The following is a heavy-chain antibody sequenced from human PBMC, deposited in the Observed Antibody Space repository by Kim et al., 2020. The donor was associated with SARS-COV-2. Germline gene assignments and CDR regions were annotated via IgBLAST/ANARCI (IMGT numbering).Heavy chain of an antibody. Sequence: SVKVSCKASGFTFTSSAMQWVRQARGQRLEWIGWIVVGSGNTNYAQKFQERVTITRDMSTSTAYMELSSLRSEDTAVYYCAAADYDYVWGSYRLQGDAFDIWGQGTMVTVSS. CDR2: IVVGSGNT. CDR1: GFTFTSSA. D-gene: IGHD3-16*02. J-gene: IGHJ3*02. V-gene: IGHV1-58*02. CDR3: AAADYDYVWGSYRLQGDAFDI.